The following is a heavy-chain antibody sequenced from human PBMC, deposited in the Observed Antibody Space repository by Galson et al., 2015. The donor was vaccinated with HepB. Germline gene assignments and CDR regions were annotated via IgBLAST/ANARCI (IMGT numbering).Heavy chain of an antibody. D-gene: IGHD3-10*01. CDR1: GYTFTSYG. J-gene: IGHJ3*02. Sequence: SVKVSCKASGYTFTSYGISLVRQAPGQGLEWMGWISAYNGNTNYAQKLQGRVTMTTDTSTSTAYMELRSLRSDDTAVYYCARDRGMVRGVGSLSDAFDIWGQGTMVTVSS. V-gene: IGHV1-18*04. CDR3: ARDRGMVRGVGSLSDAFDI. CDR2: ISAYNGNT.